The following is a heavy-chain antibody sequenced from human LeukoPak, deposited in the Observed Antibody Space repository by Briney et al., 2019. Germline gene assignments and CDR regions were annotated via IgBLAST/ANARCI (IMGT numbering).Heavy chain of an antibody. V-gene: IGHV1-46*01. D-gene: IGHD1-14*01. CDR1: GYTFTSYS. J-gene: IGHJ4*02. CDR3: ARDRNPHFDY. CDR2: INPSGEST. Sequence: ASVKVSCKASGYTFTSYSMHWVRQAPGQGLEWMGIINPSGESTSYVQKFQGRVTMTRDTSTSTVYMELSSLRSEDTAVYYCARDRNPHFDYWGQGTLVTVSS.